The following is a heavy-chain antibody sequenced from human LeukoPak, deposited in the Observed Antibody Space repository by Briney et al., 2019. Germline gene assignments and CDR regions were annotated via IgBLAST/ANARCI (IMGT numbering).Heavy chain of an antibody. CDR2: INSDGSST. D-gene: IGHD1-26*01. CDR1: GFTFSSYW. V-gene: IGHV3-74*01. Sequence: PGGSLRLSCAASGFTFSSYWMHWVRQAPGKGLVWVSRINSDGSSTSHADSVKGRFTISRDNAKNMLYLQMNSLRAEDTAVYYCAREEMSGSYSDYWGQGTLVTVSS. J-gene: IGHJ4*02. CDR3: AREEMSGSYSDY.